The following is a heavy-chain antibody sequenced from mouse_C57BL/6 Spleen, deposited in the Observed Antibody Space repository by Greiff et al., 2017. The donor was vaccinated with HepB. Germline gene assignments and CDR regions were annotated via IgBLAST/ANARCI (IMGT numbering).Heavy chain of an antibody. V-gene: IGHV1-18*01. CDR2: INPNNGGT. CDR3: ARRVYYGYDVGFAY. CDR1: GYTFTDYN. Sequence: VQLKESGPELVKPGASVKIPCKASGYTFTDYNMDWVKQSHGKSLEWIGDINPNNGGTIYNQKFKGKATLTVDKSSSTAYMELRSLTSEDTAVYYCARRVYYGYDVGFAYWGQGTLVTVSA. J-gene: IGHJ3*01. D-gene: IGHD2-2*01.